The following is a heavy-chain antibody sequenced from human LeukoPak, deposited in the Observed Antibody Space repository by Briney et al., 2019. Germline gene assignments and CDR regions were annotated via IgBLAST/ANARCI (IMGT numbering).Heavy chain of an antibody. J-gene: IGHJ5*02. Sequence: PSETLSLTCTVSGVSLSSYYWTWIRQPAGKGLEWIVRISTSGSTNCNPSLKSRVTMSVDTSKNQFSLKLSSVTAADTALYYCARDDLVRGGNNWFDPWGQGALVTVSS. CDR1: GVSLSSYY. CDR2: ISTSGST. CDR3: ARDDLVRGGNNWFDP. V-gene: IGHV4-4*07. D-gene: IGHD3-10*01.